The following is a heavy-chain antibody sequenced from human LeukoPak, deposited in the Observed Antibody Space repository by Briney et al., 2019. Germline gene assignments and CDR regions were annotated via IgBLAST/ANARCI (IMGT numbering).Heavy chain of an antibody. Sequence: GGSLRLSCAASGFTVSSNYMSWVRQAPGKGLEWVSVIYSGGSTYYADSVKGRFTVSRDNAKNSLDVQMNSLRAEDTAVCYCARGSRPTTSFQYYYYGMDVWGQGTTVTVSS. CDR2: IYSGGST. CDR3: ARGSRPTTSFQYYYYGMDV. V-gene: IGHV3-53*01. CDR1: GFTVSSNY. D-gene: IGHD4-11*01. J-gene: IGHJ6*02.